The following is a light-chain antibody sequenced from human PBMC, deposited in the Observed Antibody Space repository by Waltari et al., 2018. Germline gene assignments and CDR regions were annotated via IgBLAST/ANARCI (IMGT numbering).Light chain of an antibody. CDR3: SAHGGAKYFYV. CDR2: EVS. J-gene: IGLJ1*01. Sequence: QSALTQPPSASGSPGQSVTITCAGTSSDIGSYNLVSWYQQHPGQAPKLMIYEVSKRPSVVPDRFSGSKSGNTASLTVSGLQAEDEADYYCSAHGGAKYFYVFGSGTTVTVL. V-gene: IGLV2-8*01. CDR1: SSDIGSYNL.